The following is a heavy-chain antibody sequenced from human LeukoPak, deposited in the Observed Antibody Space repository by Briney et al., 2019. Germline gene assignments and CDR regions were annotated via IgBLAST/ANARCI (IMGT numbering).Heavy chain of an antibody. CDR2: ISYDGSNK. V-gene: IGHV3-30-3*01. J-gene: IGHJ4*02. CDR3: ARDSGWWRFDF. CDR1: GFTFSSYA. Sequence: GGSLRLSCAASGFTFSSYAMHWVRQAPGKGLEWVAVISYDGSNKYYADSVKGRFTISRDNSKNTLYLQMNSLRAEDTAVYYCARDSGWWRFDFWGQGTLVTVSS. D-gene: IGHD6-13*01.